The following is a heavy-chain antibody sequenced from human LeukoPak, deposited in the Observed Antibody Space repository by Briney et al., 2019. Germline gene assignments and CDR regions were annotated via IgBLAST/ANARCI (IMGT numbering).Heavy chain of an antibody. J-gene: IGHJ6*02. Sequence: GGSLRLSCAASGFTFSSYSMNWVRQAPGKGLGWVSSISSSSSYIYYADSVKGRFTISRDNAKNSLYLQMNSLRAEDTAVYYCARSLLGYCSSTSCYTHYYYYGMDVWGQGTTVTVSS. V-gene: IGHV3-21*01. CDR1: GFTFSSYS. CDR2: ISSSSSYI. CDR3: ARSLLGYCSSTSCYTHYYYYGMDV. D-gene: IGHD2-2*02.